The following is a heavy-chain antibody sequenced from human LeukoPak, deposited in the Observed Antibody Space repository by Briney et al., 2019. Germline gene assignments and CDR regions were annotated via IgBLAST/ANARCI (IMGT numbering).Heavy chain of an antibody. CDR1: GGSVSSSISY. V-gene: IGHV4-39*02. Sequence: SETLSLTCTVSGGSVSSSISYWGWIRQPPGKGLGWIGNIYYSGNTYYNPSLKSRVTISVDTSKNQFSLKLSSVTAADTAMYYCARDCSSTSCSFADAFDIWGQGTMVTVSS. J-gene: IGHJ3*02. CDR2: IYYSGNT. D-gene: IGHD2-2*01. CDR3: ARDCSSTSCSFADAFDI.